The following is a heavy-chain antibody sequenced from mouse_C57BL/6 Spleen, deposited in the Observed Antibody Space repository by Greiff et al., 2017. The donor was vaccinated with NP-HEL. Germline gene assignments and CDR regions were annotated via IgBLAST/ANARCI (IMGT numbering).Heavy chain of an antibody. CDR3: TLPCPGNAMDY. V-gene: IGHV6-6*01. J-gene: IGHJ4*01. CDR2: IRNKANNHAT. CDR1: GFTFSDAW. Sequence: EVKVEESGGGLVQPGGSMKLSCAASGFTFSDAWMDWVRQSPEKGLEWVADIRNKANNHATYYAESVKGRFTISRDDSKSSVYLQMNSLRAEDTGIYYCTLPCPGNAMDYWGQGTSVTVSS.